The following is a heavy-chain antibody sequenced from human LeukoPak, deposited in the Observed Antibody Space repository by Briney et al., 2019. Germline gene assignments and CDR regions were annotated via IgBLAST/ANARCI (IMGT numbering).Heavy chain of an antibody. CDR3: ARVFYDSSGYTYDY. CDR1: GGPFSGYY. D-gene: IGHD3-22*01. Sequence: SETLSLTCAVYGGPFSGYYWGWIRQPPGKGLEWIGSIYHSGSTYYNPSLKSRVTISVDTSKNQFSLKLSSVTAADTAVYYCARVFYDSSGYTYDYWGQGTLVTVSS. J-gene: IGHJ4*02. CDR2: IYHSGST. V-gene: IGHV4-38-2*01.